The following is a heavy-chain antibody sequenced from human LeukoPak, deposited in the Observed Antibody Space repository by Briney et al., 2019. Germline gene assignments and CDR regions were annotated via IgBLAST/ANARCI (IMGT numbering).Heavy chain of an antibody. J-gene: IGHJ4*02. CDR2: ISYDGSNK. V-gene: IGHV3-30*18. CDR3: AEDQYCSSTSCLDY. D-gene: IGHD2-2*01. Sequence: GRSLRLSCAASGFTFSSYGMHRVRQAPGKGLEWVAVISYDGSNKYYADSVKGRFTISRDNSKNTLYLQMNSLRAEDTAVYYCAEDQYCSSTSCLDYWGQGTLVTVSS. CDR1: GFTFSSYG.